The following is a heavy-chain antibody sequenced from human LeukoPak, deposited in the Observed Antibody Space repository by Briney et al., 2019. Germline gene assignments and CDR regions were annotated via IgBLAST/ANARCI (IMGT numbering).Heavy chain of an antibody. Sequence: GVSVTVSCKASGGTFSSYAISWVRQAPGQGLEWMGGIIPIFGTTNHAQKFQGRVTITADESTSTAYMELSSLRSEDTAVYYCARVEYEAAAGTSSYYYYGMDVWGQGTTVTVSS. D-gene: IGHD6-13*01. CDR1: GGTFSSYA. J-gene: IGHJ6*02. CDR3: ARVEYEAAAGTSSYYYYGMDV. CDR2: IIPIFGTT. V-gene: IGHV1-69*13.